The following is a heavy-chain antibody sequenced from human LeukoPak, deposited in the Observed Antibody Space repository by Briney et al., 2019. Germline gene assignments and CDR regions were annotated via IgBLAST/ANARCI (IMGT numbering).Heavy chain of an antibody. CDR3: ARNFGGSVATTVDY. J-gene: IGHJ4*02. CDR1: EYTFTAYY. V-gene: IGHV1-2*02. CDR2: INPNSGGT. D-gene: IGHD5-12*01. Sequence: ASVEVSCKASEYTFTAYYIHWVRQAPGQGLEWMGWINPNSGGTKYAQKFQGRVTMTRDASITTAYMELSRLRSDDTAVYYCARNFGGSVATTVDYWGQGSLVTVSS.